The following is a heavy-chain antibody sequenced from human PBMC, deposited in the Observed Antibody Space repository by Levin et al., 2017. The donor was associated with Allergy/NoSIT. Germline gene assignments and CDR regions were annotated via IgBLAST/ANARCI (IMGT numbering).Heavy chain of an antibody. Sequence: GGSLRLSCAASGFIFDDYSMHWVRQTPGKGLEWVSLFSWDGAGTYYADSVKGRFTISRDNSKKPLYLQMNSLRAEDTALYYCAKDYCSSTSCYDYDYYLDVWGKGTTVTVSS. CDR1: GFIFDDYS. V-gene: IGHV3-43*01. CDR2: FSWDGAGT. D-gene: IGHD2-2*01. CDR3: AKDYCSSTSCYDYDYYLDV. J-gene: IGHJ6*03.